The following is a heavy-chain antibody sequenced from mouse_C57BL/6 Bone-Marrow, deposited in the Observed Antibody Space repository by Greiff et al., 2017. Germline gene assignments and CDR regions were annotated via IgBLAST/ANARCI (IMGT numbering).Heavy chain of an antibody. J-gene: IGHJ1*03. D-gene: IGHD1-1*01. CDR1: GYSFTDYN. CDR3: AREGNYYGSSYEYFDV. CDR2: INPNYGTT. Sequence: VHVKQSGPELVKPGASVKISCKASGYSFTDYNMNWVKQSNGKSLEWIGVINPNYGTTSYNQKFKGKATLTVDQSSSTAYMQLNSLTSEDSAVYYCAREGNYYGSSYEYFDVWGTGTTVTVSS. V-gene: IGHV1-39*01.